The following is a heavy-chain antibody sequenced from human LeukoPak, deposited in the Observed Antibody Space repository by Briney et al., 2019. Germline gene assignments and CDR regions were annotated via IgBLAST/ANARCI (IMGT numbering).Heavy chain of an antibody. CDR3: ARVNQEQLVGWGLTNSDY. CDR1: GGSISSYY. Sequence: SETLSLTCTVSGGSISSYYWGWIRQPPGKGLEWIGSIYYSGSTYYNPSLKSRVTISVDTSKNQFSLKLSSVTAADTAVYYCARVNQEQLVGWGLTNSDYWGQGTLVTVSS. J-gene: IGHJ4*02. D-gene: IGHD6-13*01. CDR2: IYYSGST. V-gene: IGHV4-39*07.